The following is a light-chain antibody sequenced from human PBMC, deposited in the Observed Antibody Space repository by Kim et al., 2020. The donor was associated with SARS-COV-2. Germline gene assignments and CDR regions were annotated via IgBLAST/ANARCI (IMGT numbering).Light chain of an antibody. J-gene: IGKJ1*01. CDR2: QAS. CDR3: QQYESYWT. CDR1: IRSW. Sequence: IRSWLAWYQQKPGKAPKILISQASTLESGVPSRFSASGSGTEFTLTIASLQPDDSATYYCQQYESYWTFGQGTRVELK. V-gene: IGKV1-5*03.